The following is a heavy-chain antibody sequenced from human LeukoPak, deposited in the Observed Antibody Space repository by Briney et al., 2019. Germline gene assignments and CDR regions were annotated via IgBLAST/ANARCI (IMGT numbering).Heavy chain of an antibody. V-gene: IGHV1-69*04. CDR2: IIPILGIA. CDR3: ARARNYYDSSGYFSS. CDR1: GGTFSSYA. J-gene: IGHJ5*02. Sequence: ASVKVSCKASGGTFSSYAISWVRQAPGQGLEWMGRIIPILGIANYAQKFQGRVTITADKSTSTAYMELSSLRSEDTAVYYCARARNYYDSSGYFSSWGQGTLVTVSS. D-gene: IGHD3-22*01.